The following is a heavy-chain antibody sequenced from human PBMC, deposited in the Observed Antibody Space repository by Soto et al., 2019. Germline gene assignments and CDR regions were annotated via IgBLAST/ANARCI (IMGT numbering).Heavy chain of an antibody. D-gene: IGHD3-22*01. V-gene: IGHV3-72*01. CDR1: GFTLSDHY. Sequence: EVQLVESGGGLVQPGGSLRLSCAGSGFTLSDHYIDWVRQAPGKALEWVGRSRDTAQGYSTEYAASVTGRFTTSRDDSKNSVYLQMSSLKTDDTAVYYCVRTTYFSDRSGYTRCFDYWGQGTLVTVSS. CDR3: VRTTYFSDRSGYTRCFDY. J-gene: IGHJ4*02. CDR2: SRDTAQGYST.